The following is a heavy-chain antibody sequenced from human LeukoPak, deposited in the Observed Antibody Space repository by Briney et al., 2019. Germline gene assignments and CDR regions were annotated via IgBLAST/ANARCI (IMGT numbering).Heavy chain of an antibody. J-gene: IGHJ3*02. Sequence: PSETLSLTCTVSGGSISRYYWDWIRQPPGKGLEWIGYIYHDGTATYNPSLKSRVTISVDTSKNQFSLKLRSVTAADTAVYYCARHYSGSFQLDAFDIWGQGTMVTVSS. CDR2: IYHDGTA. CDR1: GGSISRYY. CDR3: ARHYSGSFQLDAFDI. V-gene: IGHV4-59*08. D-gene: IGHD1-26*01.